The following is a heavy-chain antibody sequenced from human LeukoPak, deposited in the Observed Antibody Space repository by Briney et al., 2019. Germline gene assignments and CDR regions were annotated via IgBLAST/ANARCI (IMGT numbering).Heavy chain of an antibody. CDR2: IIPILGIA. CDR1: GGTFSSYA. CDR3: ARGIRFLEWSPYYYYYMDV. Sequence: ASVKVSCKASGGTFSSYAISWVRQAPGQGLEWMGRIIPILGIANYAQKFQGRVTITADKSTSTAYMELSSLRSEDTAVYYCARGIRFLEWSPYYYYYMDVWGKGTTVTVSS. V-gene: IGHV1-69*04. J-gene: IGHJ6*03. D-gene: IGHD3-3*01.